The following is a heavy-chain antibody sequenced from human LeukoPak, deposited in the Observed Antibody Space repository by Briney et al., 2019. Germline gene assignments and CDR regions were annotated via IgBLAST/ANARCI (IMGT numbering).Heavy chain of an antibody. CDR3: AAGPWELDF. CDR2: IYNGGNT. Sequence: SETLSLTCTVSGVSINTYYASWIRQAPGKGLEFIGFIYNGGNTNYNPSLKSRATISVDASNNQFSLRLTSVTAADTAMYYCAAGPWELDFWGQGTLVTVSS. D-gene: IGHD1-26*01. V-gene: IGHV4-4*09. CDR1: GVSINTYY. J-gene: IGHJ4*02.